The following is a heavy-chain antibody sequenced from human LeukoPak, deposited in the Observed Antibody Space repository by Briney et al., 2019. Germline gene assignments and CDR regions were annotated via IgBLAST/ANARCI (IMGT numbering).Heavy chain of an antibody. Sequence: GGSLRLSCAASGFTFSSYSMNWVRQAPGKGLEWVSSISSSSSYIYYADSVKGRFTISRDNAKNSLYLQMNSLRAEDTAVYYCARGKGVYDSSGYYGWGQGTLVTVSS. CDR1: GFTFSSYS. D-gene: IGHD3-22*01. J-gene: IGHJ4*02. CDR2: ISSSSSYI. CDR3: ARGKGVYDSSGYYG. V-gene: IGHV3-21*01.